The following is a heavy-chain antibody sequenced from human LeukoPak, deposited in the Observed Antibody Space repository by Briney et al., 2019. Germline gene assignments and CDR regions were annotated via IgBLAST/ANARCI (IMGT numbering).Heavy chain of an antibody. CDR1: GGSISSHY. CDR2: IYYSGST. Sequence: KPSETLSLTCTVSGGSISSHYWSWIRQPPGKGLEWIGYIYYSGSTNYNPSLKSRVTISVDTSKNQFSLKLSSVTAADTAVYYCARGQYYYDSGSFDYWGQGTLVTVSS. CDR3: ARGQYYYDSGSFDY. J-gene: IGHJ4*02. D-gene: IGHD3-22*01. V-gene: IGHV4-59*11.